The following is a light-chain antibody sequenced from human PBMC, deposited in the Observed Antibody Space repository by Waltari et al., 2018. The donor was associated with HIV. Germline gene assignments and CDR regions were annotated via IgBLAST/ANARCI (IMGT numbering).Light chain of an antibody. CDR2: GAS. CDR3: QQYNDFPLT. V-gene: IGKV3-15*01. Sequence: EIVMTQSPATLSVSPGERATLSCSASQSISNNLAWYPQNPGQAPRLLIYGASTKDTAIPARFSGSGSGTEFTLTISSLQSEDFAVYYCQQYNDFPLTFGGGTKVEIK. J-gene: IGKJ4*01. CDR1: QSISNN.